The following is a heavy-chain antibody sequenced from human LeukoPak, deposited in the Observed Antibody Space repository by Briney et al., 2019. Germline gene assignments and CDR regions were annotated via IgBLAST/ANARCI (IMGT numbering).Heavy chain of an antibody. CDR3: TRGLIYYDSSGYYN. D-gene: IGHD3-22*01. CDR1: GFTFSTFA. Sequence: GGSLRLSCAASGFTFSTFAMHWVRLSPGKGLEWVSSITGSGPYMLYADSVKHRFTISRDDSKSIAYLQMNSLKTEDTAVYYCTRGLIYYDSSGYYNWGQGTLVTVSS. CDR2: ITGSGPYM. V-gene: IGHV3-21*03. J-gene: IGHJ4*02.